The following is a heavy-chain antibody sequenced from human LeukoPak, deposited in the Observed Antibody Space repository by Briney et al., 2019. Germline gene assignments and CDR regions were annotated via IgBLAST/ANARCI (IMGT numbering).Heavy chain of an antibody. CDR2: ISYSGST. V-gene: IGHV4-59*08. J-gene: IGHJ4*02. Sequence: KASETLSLTCAVSGGSISSFHWSWIRQPPGKGLEWIGYISYSGSTYYSPSLKSRVTISLDSSKNQFSLKLSSVTAADTAVYYCARGLRETATGLFDYWGQGTLVTVSS. D-gene: IGHD2-21*02. CDR3: ARGLRETATGLFDY. CDR1: GGSISSFH.